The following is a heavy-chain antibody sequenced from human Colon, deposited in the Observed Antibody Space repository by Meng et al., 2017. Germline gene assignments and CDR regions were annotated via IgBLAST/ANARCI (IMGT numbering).Heavy chain of an antibody. D-gene: IGHD6-13*01. J-gene: IGHJ6*02. CDR1: GFTFSDYY. CDR3: ARDHSSSWTYIEYYGMDV. CDR2: ISSSGSTI. Sequence: GESLKISCAASGFTFSDYYMSWIRQAPGKGLEWVSYISSSGSTIYYADSVKGRFTISRDNAKNSLYLQTNSLRAEDTAVYYCARDHSSSWTYIEYYGMDVWGQGTTVTVSS. V-gene: IGHV3-11*01.